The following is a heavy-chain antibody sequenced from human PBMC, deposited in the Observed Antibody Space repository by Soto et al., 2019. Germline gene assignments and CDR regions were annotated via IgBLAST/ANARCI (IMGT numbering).Heavy chain of an antibody. Sequence: SETLSLTCTVSGGSISTVDYFWAWIRQPPGQALEYIGYIYKSTTTYYNPSFESRVAISLDTSKSQFSLNVTSVTAADTAVYFCARGRYCLTGRCFPNWFDSWGQGTLVTVSS. CDR3: ARGRYCLTGRCFPNWFDS. CDR2: IYKSTTT. D-gene: IGHD2-15*01. J-gene: IGHJ5*01. V-gene: IGHV4-30-4*01. CDR1: GGSISTVDYF.